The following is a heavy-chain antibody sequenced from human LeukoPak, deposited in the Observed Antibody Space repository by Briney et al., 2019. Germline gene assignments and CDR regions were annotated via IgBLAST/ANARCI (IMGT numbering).Heavy chain of an antibody. Sequence: SQTLSLTCTVSGGSISSGDYYWIWIRQPRGKGLEWIGYIYYSGSTYYNPSLKSRVTISVDTSKNQFSLKLSSVTAADTAVYYCARGIWFGELLGNWFDPWGQGTLVTVSS. V-gene: IGHV4-30-4*08. D-gene: IGHD3-10*01. CDR1: GGSISSGDYY. CDR2: IYYSGST. J-gene: IGHJ5*02. CDR3: ARGIWFGELLGNWFDP.